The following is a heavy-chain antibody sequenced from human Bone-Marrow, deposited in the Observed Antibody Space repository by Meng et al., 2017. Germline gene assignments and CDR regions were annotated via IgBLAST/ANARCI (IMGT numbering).Heavy chain of an antibody. Sequence: QVQVQQVEAGLLKPSESLSLTCAVYGGSFSGYYCSWIRQPPGKGLEWIGEINHSGSTNYNPSLKSRVTISVDTSKNQFSLKLSSVTAADTAVYYCARGLRAARPLLFGYWGQGTLVTVSS. CDR1: GGSFSGYY. CDR2: INHSGST. V-gene: IGHV4-34*01. CDR3: ARGLRAARPLLFGY. J-gene: IGHJ4*02. D-gene: IGHD6-6*01.